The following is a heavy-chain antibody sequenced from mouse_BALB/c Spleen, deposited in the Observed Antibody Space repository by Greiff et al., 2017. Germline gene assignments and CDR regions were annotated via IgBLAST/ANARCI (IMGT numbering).Heavy chain of an antibody. CDR3: VRVGLRLRAMDY. D-gene: IGHD1-2*01. Sequence: TGGGLVQPKGSLKLSCAASGFTFNTNAMNWVRQAPGKGLEWVARIRSKSNNYATYYADSVKDRFTISRDDSQSMLYLQMNNLKTEDTAMYYCVRVGLRLRAMDYWGQGTSVTVSS. V-gene: IGHV10S3*01. J-gene: IGHJ4*01. CDR2: IRSKSNNYAT. CDR1: GFTFNTNA.